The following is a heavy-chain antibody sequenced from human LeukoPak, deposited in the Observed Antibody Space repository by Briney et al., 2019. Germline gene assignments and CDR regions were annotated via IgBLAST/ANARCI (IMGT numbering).Heavy chain of an antibody. CDR2: IYYSGST. CDR1: GGSISSGGYY. V-gene: IGHV4-31*03. Sequence: PSETPSLTCTVSGGSISSGGYYWSWIRQHPGKGLEWIGYIYYSGSTYYNPSLKSRVTISVDTSKNQFSLKLSSVTAADTAVYYCAREGVGATTGYFDYWGQGTLVTVSS. CDR3: AREGVGATTGYFDY. J-gene: IGHJ4*02. D-gene: IGHD1-26*01.